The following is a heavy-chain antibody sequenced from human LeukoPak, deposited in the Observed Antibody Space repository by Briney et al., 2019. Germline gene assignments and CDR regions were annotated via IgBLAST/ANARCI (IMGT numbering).Heavy chain of an antibody. CDR2: IWYDGSNK. Sequence: RPGGSLRLSCAASGFTFSSYGMHWVRQAPGKGLEWVAVIWYDGSNKYYADSVKGRFTISRDNSKNTLYLQMNSLRAEDTAVYYCAVLGGGSGSEDYWGQGTLVTVSS. CDR3: AVLGGGSGSEDY. D-gene: IGHD2/OR15-2a*01. J-gene: IGHJ4*02. CDR1: GFTFSSYG. V-gene: IGHV3-33*01.